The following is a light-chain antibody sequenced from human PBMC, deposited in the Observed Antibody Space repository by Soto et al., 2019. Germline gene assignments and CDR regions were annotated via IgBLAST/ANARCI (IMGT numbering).Light chain of an antibody. CDR2: GNS. V-gene: IGLV1-40*01. CDR1: SSNIGAGYD. CDR3: QSYDSSLNV. Sequence: QSVLTQPPSVSGAPGQRVTISCTGSSSNIGAGYDVHWYQQLPGTAPKLLIYGNSNRPSGVPDRFSGSKSGTSASLAITGLQAEDEADYYCQSYDSSLNVFGTRTKVTV. J-gene: IGLJ1*01.